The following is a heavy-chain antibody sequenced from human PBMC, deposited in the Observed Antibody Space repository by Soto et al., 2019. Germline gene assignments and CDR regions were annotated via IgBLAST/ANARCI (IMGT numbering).Heavy chain of an antibody. Sequence: QVQLQESGPGLVKPSETLSLTCTVSGGSISSYYWSWIRQPPGKGLEWIGYIYYSGSTNYNPSLKSRVTISVDTSKNQFSLKLSSVTAADTAVYYCARASSDELRPYYFDYWGQGTLVTVSS. CDR1: GGSISSYY. D-gene: IGHD1-7*01. J-gene: IGHJ4*02. V-gene: IGHV4-59*01. CDR2: IYYSGST. CDR3: ARASSDELRPYYFDY.